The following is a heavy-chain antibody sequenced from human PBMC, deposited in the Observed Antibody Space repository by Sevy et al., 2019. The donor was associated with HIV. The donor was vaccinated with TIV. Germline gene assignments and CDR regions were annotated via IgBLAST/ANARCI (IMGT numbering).Heavy chain of an antibody. Sequence: GGSLRLSCAASGFSVSSSYVTWVRQAPGKGLEWVSVISTDGSTYYADSVKGRFTISRDSSKNTLSLQMNSPRGEDTAVYYCARASRVTLILIVRIGWHFDLWGRGTLVTVSS. CDR1: GFSVSSSY. J-gene: IGHJ2*01. D-gene: IGHD3-22*01. CDR2: ISTDGST. CDR3: ARASRVTLILIVRIGWHFDL. V-gene: IGHV3-53*01.